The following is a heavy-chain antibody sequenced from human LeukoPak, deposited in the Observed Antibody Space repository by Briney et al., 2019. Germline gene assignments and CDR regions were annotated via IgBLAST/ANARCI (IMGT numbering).Heavy chain of an antibody. CDR1: GYSFTSYW. D-gene: IGHD2-21*02. CDR2: IYPGDSDT. Sequence: GESLKTSCKGSGYSFTSYWIGWVRQMPGKGLEGMDIIYPGDSDTRYSPSFQGQVTISADKSISTAYLQWSSLKASDTAMYYCARSKAYCGGDCYSPFDYWGQGTLVTVSS. CDR3: ARSKAYCGGDCYSPFDY. J-gene: IGHJ4*02. V-gene: IGHV5-51*01.